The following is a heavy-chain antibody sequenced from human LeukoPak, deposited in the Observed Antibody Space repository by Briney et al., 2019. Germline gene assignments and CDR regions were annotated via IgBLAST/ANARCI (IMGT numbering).Heavy chain of an antibody. CDR3: ARRSPYCGSDCYVFDY. J-gene: IGHJ4*02. Sequence: KPSETLSLTCAVYGGSFSGYYWSWIRQPPGKGLEWIGEINHSGSTNYNPSLKSRVTISPDTSKNRSSLDLSSVTAADTAVYYCARRSPYCGSDCYVFDYWGQGTLVTVSS. CDR2: INHSGST. CDR1: GGSFSGYY. V-gene: IGHV4-34*01. D-gene: IGHD2-21*02.